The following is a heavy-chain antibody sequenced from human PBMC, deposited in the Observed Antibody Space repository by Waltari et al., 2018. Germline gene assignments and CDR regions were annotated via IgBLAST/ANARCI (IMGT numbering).Heavy chain of an antibody. D-gene: IGHD5-12*01. CDR2: IKQDGSEK. V-gene: IGHV3-7*01. CDR1: GFTFSSYW. CDR3: AREAESGYDGY. Sequence: EVQLVESGGGLVQPGGSLRLSCAASGFTFSSYWMSWVRQAPGKGLEWWANIKQDGSEKYYVDSVKGRFTISRDNAKNSLYLQMNSLRAEDTAVYYCAREAESGYDGYWGQGTLVTVSS. J-gene: IGHJ4*02.